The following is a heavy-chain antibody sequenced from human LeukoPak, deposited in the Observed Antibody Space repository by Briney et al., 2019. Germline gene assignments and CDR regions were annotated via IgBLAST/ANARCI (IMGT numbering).Heavy chain of an antibody. CDR2: IHPGDSDT. Sequence: GESLKISCKGSGYSFTSYWIGWVRQMPGRGLEWMGIIHPGDSDTRYSPSFQGQATISADKSISTAYLQWSSLKASDTAMYYCARSRYDSSGYHFQHWGQGTLVTVSS. V-gene: IGHV5-51*01. CDR3: ARSRYDSSGYHFQH. D-gene: IGHD3-22*01. J-gene: IGHJ1*01. CDR1: GYSFTSYW.